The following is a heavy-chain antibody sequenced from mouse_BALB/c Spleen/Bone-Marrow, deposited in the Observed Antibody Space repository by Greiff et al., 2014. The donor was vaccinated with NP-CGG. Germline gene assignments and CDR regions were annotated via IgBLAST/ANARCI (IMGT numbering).Heavy chain of an antibody. CDR3: ARWDDYASDY. J-gene: IGHJ2*01. D-gene: IGHD2-4*01. Sequence: EVKLQESGADLVKPGASVKLSCTTSGFNIKDTYMHWVKQRPEQGLEWIGRIDPANGNTKYDPKFQGKATITADTSSNTAYLQLSSLTSGDTAVYYCARWDDYASDYWGQGTTLTVSS. CDR1: GFNIKDTY. V-gene: IGHV14-3*02. CDR2: IDPANGNT.